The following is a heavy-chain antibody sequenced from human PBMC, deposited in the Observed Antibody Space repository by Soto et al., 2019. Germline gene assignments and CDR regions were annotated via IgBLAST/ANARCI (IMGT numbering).Heavy chain of an antibody. J-gene: IGHJ4*02. CDR1: GFTFSSYG. D-gene: IGHD3-10*01. CDR2: IWYDGSNK. V-gene: IGHV3-33*01. Sequence: GGSLRLSCAASGFTFSSYGMHWVRQAPGKGLEWVAVIWYDGSNKYYAESVKGRFTISRDNSKNTLYLQMNSLRAEDTAVYYCARDWLWFGELMFYFDYWGQGTLVTVSS. CDR3: ARDWLWFGELMFYFDY.